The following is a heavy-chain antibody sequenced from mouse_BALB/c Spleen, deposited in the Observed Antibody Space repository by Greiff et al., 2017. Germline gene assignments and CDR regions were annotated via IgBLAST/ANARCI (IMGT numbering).Heavy chain of an antibody. CDR2: ISYDGSN. CDR1: GYSITSGYY. CDR3: AREGDYDETY. J-gene: IGHJ3*01. D-gene: IGHD2-4*01. V-gene: IGHV3-6*02. Sequence: ESGPGLVKPSQSLSLTCSVTGYSITSGYYWNWIRQFPGNKLEWMGYISYDGSNNYNPSLKNRISITRDTSKNQFFLKLNSVTTEDTATYYCAREGDYDETYWGQGTLVTVSA.